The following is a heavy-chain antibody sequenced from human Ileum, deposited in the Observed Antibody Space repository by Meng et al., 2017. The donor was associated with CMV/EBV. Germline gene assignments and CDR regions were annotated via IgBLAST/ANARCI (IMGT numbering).Heavy chain of an antibody. CDR1: GFTFSDYY. D-gene: IGHD3-16*01. CDR3: VKDDPTGWGDY. CDR2: VYRGNLGI. Sequence: GESLKISCAASGFTFSDYYMSWVRQAPGKGLEWVAVVYRGNLGINYVNSVRGRFTISKDYSKNTLDLQMNSLRAEDTAVYYCVKDDPTGWGDYWGQGSLVTVSS. J-gene: IGHJ4*02. V-gene: IGHV3-23*03.